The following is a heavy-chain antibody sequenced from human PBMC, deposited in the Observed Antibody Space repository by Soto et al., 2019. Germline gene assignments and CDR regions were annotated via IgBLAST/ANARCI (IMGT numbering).Heavy chain of an antibody. J-gene: IGHJ6*02. CDR3: ARVPGYHYYGMDV. V-gene: IGHV1-2*02. CDR2: INPNSGGT. Sequence: ASVKVSCKASGYTFTGYYMHWVRQAPGQGLEWMGWINPNSGGTNYAQKFQGRVTMTRDTSISTAYMELSRLRSDDTAVYYCARVPGYHYYGMDVWGQGTTVTVSS. CDR1: GYTFTGYY.